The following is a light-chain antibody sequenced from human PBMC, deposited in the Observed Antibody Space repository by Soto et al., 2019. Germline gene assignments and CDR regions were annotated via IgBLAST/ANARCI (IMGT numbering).Light chain of an antibody. J-gene: IGLJ2*01. CDR1: SSDIGGYIY. V-gene: IGLV2-14*01. Sequence: QSALTQPASVSASPGQSITISCTGTSSDIGGYIYVSWYQHHPGKAPRLMIYEVSSRPSGVSNRFSGYKSGNTASLTISGLQAENEAHYYCRSYSSANTVIFGGGTKLTVL. CDR2: EVS. CDR3: RSYSSANTVI.